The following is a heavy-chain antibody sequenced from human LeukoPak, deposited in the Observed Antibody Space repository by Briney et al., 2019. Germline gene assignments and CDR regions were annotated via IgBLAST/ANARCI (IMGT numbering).Heavy chain of an antibody. CDR3: ARDDTYGWFDP. Sequence: SQTLSLTCTVSGGSISSGDYYWSWIRQPPGKGLEWIGYIYYSGNTNYNPSLRSRVTISIDTSENQFSLKLSSVTAADTAVYYCARDDTYGWFDPWGQGTLVTVSS. V-gene: IGHV4-30-4*01. CDR1: GGSISSGDYY. D-gene: IGHD5-18*01. CDR2: IYYSGNT. J-gene: IGHJ5*02.